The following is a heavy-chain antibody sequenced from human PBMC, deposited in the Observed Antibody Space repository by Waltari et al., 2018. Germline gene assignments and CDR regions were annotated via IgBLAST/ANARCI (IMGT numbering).Heavy chain of an antibody. CDR1: GYTFTSAA. CDR2: INTNTGNP. V-gene: IGHV7-4-1*02. Sequence: VQLVQSGSELKKPGASVQVSCQASGYTFTSAAMNWVRQAPGQGLEWMGWINTNTGNPTYAQGFTGRFVCSLDTSVSTAYLQISSLKAEDTAVYYCARTYYDFWSGYSDLTFDYWGQGTLVTVSS. J-gene: IGHJ4*02. CDR3: ARTYYDFWSGYSDLTFDY. D-gene: IGHD3-3*01.